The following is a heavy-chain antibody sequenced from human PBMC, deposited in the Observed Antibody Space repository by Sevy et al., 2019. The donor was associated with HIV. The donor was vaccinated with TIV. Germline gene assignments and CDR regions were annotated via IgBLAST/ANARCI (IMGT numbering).Heavy chain of an antibody. V-gene: IGHV1-46*02. D-gene: IGHD1-26*01. CDR1: GYNFNNYY. Sequence: ASVKVSCKASGYNFNNYYIHWVRQAPGQGLQWMGVINPTSSSTYYPPKFQGRVTMTRDTSTSTVSLDLSSLRAEDTAVYYCARGDGTGRCFASWGQGTLVTVSS. CDR3: ARGDGTGRCFAS. CDR2: INPTSSST. J-gene: IGHJ4*02.